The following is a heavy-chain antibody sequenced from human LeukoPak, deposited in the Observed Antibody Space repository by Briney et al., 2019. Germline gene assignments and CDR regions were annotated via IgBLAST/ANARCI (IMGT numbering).Heavy chain of an antibody. Sequence: GSLRLSCAASGFTFSSYWMSWVRQAPGKGLEWVSAISGSGGSTYYADSVKGRFTISRDNSKNTLYLQMNSLRAEDTAVYYCAKPYSSGWTEYFQHWGQGTLVTVSS. CDR3: AKPYSSGWTEYFQH. CDR1: GFTFSSYW. V-gene: IGHV3-23*01. J-gene: IGHJ1*01. CDR2: ISGSGGST. D-gene: IGHD6-19*01.